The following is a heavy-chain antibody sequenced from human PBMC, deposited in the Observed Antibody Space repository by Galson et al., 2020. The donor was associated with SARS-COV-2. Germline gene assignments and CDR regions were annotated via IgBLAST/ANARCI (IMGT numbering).Heavy chain of an antibody. CDR2: MNPTSGNT. CDR3: ARGVDYSDSSGYYGDAFDI. V-gene: IGHV1-8*03. Sequence: ASVKVSCKASGYTFTGYDINWVRQATGQGLEWMGWMNPTSGNTGYAQKFQGRVTITRNTSISTAYMELSSLRSEDAAVYYCARGVDYSDSSGYYGDAFDIWGQGTMVTVSS. D-gene: IGHD3-22*01. J-gene: IGHJ3*02. CDR1: GYTFTGYD.